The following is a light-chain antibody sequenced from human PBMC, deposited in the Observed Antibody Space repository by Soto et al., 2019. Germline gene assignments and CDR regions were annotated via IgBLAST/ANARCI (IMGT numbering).Light chain of an antibody. J-gene: IGKJ1*01. CDR2: AAS. CDR1: QTIKTY. CDR3: QQTYSTPGT. Sequence: DIQMTQSPSPLSASVGDSVTITCRASQTIKTYLNWYRHKPGEAPKLLIYAASRLQTGVPSRFRGSGSGTFFTLSISSLQPEDFATYYCQQTYSTPGTFGQGTKVEV. V-gene: IGKV1-39*01.